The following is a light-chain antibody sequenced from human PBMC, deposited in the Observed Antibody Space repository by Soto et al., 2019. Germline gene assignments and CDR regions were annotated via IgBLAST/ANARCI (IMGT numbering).Light chain of an antibody. CDR2: GAS. V-gene: IGKV3-15*01. CDR1: QSVGSN. Sequence: EIVMTQSPATLSVSPGERVTLSCRARQSVGSNLAWYQQKPGQAPRLLIYGASTRATGIPARFSGSGSETEFTLTISSLEPEDFGVFYCQQRFDWPKITFGQGTRLEIK. J-gene: IGKJ5*01. CDR3: QQRFDWPKIT.